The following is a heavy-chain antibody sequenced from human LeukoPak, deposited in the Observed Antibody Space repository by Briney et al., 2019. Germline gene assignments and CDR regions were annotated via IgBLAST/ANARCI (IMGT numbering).Heavy chain of an antibody. J-gene: IGHJ4*02. CDR2: ISYDGSNK. D-gene: IGHD2-2*01. Sequence: GRSLRLSCAASGFTFSSYGMHWVRQAPGKGLEWVAVISYDGSNKYYADSVKGRFTISRDNSKNTLYLQMDSLRAEDTAVYYCAKDLRAMKGVFDYWGQGTLVTVSS. V-gene: IGHV3-30*18. CDR1: GFTFSSYG. CDR3: AKDLRAMKGVFDY.